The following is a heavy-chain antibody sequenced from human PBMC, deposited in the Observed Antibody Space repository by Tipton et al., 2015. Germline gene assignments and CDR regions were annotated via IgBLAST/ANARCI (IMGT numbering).Heavy chain of an antibody. CDR1: GGSIDSFY. CDR2: IDFRGST. D-gene: IGHD3-9*01. Sequence: SLTCTVSGGSIDSFYWSWIRQPPGKRLEWIGYIDFRGSTEYNPSVKSRVSISVDTTKNQFSLMLRSVTVADTAVYYCACQDYDSLTRDYQTVDYWGQGTLVTVSS. CDR3: ACQDYDSLTRDYQTVDY. V-gene: IGHV4-59*08. J-gene: IGHJ4*02.